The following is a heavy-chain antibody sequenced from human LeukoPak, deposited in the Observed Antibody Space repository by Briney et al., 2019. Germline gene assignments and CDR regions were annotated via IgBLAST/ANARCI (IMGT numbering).Heavy chain of an antibody. CDR2: IRSKAYGGTT. Sequence: GGSLRLSCTASGFTFGDYAMSWFRQAPGKGLEWVGFIRSKAYGGTTEYAASVKGRFTISRDDSKSIAYLQMNSLKTEDTAVYYCTRVDCSSTSCYLPEYFQHWGQGTLVTVSS. D-gene: IGHD2-2*01. V-gene: IGHV3-49*03. J-gene: IGHJ1*01. CDR3: TRVDCSSTSCYLPEYFQH. CDR1: GFTFGDYA.